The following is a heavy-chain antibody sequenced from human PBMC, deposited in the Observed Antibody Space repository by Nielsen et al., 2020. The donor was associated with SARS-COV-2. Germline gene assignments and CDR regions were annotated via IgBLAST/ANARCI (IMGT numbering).Heavy chain of an antibody. CDR3: AKGPESIAAAGVDY. D-gene: IGHD6-13*01. CDR1: GFTFSSYW. V-gene: IGHV3-74*01. Sequence: GESLKISCAASGFTFSSYWMHWVRQAPGKGLVWVSRINSDGSSTSYADSVKGRFTISRDNAKNTLYLQMNSLRAEDTAVYYCAKGPESIAAAGVDYWGQVPLVPVSS. J-gene: IGHJ4*02. CDR2: INSDGSST.